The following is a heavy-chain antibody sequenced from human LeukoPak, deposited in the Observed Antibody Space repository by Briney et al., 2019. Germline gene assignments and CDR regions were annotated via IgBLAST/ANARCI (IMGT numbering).Heavy chain of an antibody. Sequence: SETLSLTCTVSGGSISSYYWSWIRQPPGKGLEWIGYIYYSGSTNYNPSLKSRVTISVDTSKNQFSLKLSSVTAADTAVYYCARQSVPLTPGRQAFDIWGQGTMVTVSS. CDR1: GGSISSYY. J-gene: IGHJ3*02. V-gene: IGHV4-59*08. CDR2: IYYSGST. CDR3: ARQSVPLTPGRQAFDI. D-gene: IGHD3-9*01.